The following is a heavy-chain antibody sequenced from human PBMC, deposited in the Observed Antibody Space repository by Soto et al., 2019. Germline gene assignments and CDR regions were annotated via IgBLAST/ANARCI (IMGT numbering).Heavy chain of an antibody. J-gene: IGHJ4*02. V-gene: IGHV3-30-3*01. Sequence: PGGSLRLSCAASGFTFSSYAMHWVRQAPGKGLEWVAVISYDGSNKYYADSVKGRFTISRDNSKNTLYLQMNSLRAEDTAVYYCAGLYSLGDSSGYYPNFDYWGQGTLVTVSS. CDR3: AGLYSLGDSSGYYPNFDY. D-gene: IGHD3-22*01. CDR1: GFTFSSYA. CDR2: ISYDGSNK.